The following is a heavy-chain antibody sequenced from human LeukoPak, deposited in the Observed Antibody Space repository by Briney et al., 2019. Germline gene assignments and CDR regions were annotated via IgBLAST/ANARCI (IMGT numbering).Heavy chain of an antibody. J-gene: IGHJ6*02. D-gene: IGHD6-13*01. Sequence: PGGSLRLSCAASGFTFSDYYMSWIRQAPGKGLEWVSYINSSSSYTNYAESVKGRFTISRDNAKNSLYLQMNSLRAEDTAVYYCARERIAAAGTSTYYYYGMDVWGQGTPVTVSS. V-gene: IGHV3-11*05. CDR1: GFTFSDYY. CDR2: INSSSSYT. CDR3: ARERIAAAGTSTYYYYGMDV.